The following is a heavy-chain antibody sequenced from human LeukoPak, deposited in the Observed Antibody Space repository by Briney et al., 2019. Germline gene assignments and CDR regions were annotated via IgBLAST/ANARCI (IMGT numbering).Heavy chain of an antibody. CDR3: ARSSSSSDLDY. J-gene: IGHJ4*02. V-gene: IGHV3-48*03. Sequence: GGSLRLSCAASGFTFSSYEMNWVRQAPGKGLKWVSYISSSGSTIYYADSVKGRFTISRDNAKNSLYLQMNSLRAEDTAVYYCARSSSSSDLDYWGQGTLVTVSS. CDR1: GFTFSSYE. D-gene: IGHD6-6*01. CDR2: ISSSGSTI.